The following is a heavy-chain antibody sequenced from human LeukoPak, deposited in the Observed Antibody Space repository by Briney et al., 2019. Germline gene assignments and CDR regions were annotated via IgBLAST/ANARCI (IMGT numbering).Heavy chain of an antibody. V-gene: IGHV3-23*01. CDR2: ISGSGGST. CDR3: AKAGHDFWSGYSSWFDY. Sequence: GGSLRLSCAASGFTFSSYAMSWVRQAPGKGLEWVSAISGSGGSTYYADSVKGRFTISRDNSKNTLYLQMNSLRAEDTAVCYCAKAGHDFWSGYSSWFDYWGQGTLVTVSS. D-gene: IGHD3-3*01. CDR1: GFTFSSYA. J-gene: IGHJ4*02.